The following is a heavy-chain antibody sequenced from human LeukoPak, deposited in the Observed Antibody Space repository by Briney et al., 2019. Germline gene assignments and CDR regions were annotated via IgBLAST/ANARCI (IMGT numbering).Heavy chain of an antibody. CDR1: GFIFTDYW. D-gene: IGHD4-17*01. CDR3: AGEDYGDPFDY. Sequence: GGSLRLSCAASGFIFTDYWMSWVRQAPGKGLEWVANIKQDGSDKYYVDSVKGRFTISRDNAKNSLYLQMDSLRAEDTAVYYCAGEDYGDPFDYWGQGTLVTVSS. V-gene: IGHV3-7*01. CDR2: IKQDGSDK. J-gene: IGHJ4*02.